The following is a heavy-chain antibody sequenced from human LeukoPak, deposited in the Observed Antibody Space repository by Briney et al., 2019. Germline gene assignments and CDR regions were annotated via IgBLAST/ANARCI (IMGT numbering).Heavy chain of an antibody. V-gene: IGHV4-39*07. Sequence: SETLSLTCTVSGGSISSGTYYWGWIRQPPGKGLEWIGRIYTSGSTNYNPSLKSRVTISVDTSKNQFSLKLSSVTAADTAVYYCARGGGSRVFTYHYYMDVWGKGTTVTISS. CDR1: GGSISSGTYY. CDR2: IYTSGST. J-gene: IGHJ6*03. D-gene: IGHD6-6*01. CDR3: ARGGGSRVFTYHYYMDV.